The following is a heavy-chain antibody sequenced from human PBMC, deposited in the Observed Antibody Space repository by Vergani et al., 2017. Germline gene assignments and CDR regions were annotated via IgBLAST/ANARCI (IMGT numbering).Heavy chain of an antibody. CDR3: AKDLCPHWPGGFDY. Sequence: VQLVESGGGLVQPGGSLRLSCAASGFTFSSYGMHWVRQAPGKGLEWVAVISYDGSNKYYADSVKGRFTTSRDNSKNTLYLQMNSLRAQDTAVYYCAKDLCPHWPGGFDYWGQGTLVTVSA. J-gene: IGHJ4*02. V-gene: IGHV3-30*18. CDR1: GFTFSSYG. CDR2: ISYDGSNK. D-gene: IGHD1-1*01.